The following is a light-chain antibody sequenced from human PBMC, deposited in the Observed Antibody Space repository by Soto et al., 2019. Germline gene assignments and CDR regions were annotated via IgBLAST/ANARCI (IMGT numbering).Light chain of an antibody. J-gene: IGLJ1*01. CDR1: SSNSGAGYD. V-gene: IGLV1-40*01. CDR2: GNS. CDR3: QSYDSSLSGFYV. Sequence: QAVVTQPPSVSGAPGQRVTISCTGSSSNSGAGYDVHWYQQLPGTAPKLLIYGNSNRPSGVPDRFSGSKSGTSASLAITGLQAEDEADYYCQSYDSSLSGFYVFGTGTKLTVL.